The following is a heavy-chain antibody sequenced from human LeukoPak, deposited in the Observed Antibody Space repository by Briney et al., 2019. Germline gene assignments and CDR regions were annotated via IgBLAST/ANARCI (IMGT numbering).Heavy chain of an antibody. D-gene: IGHD6-19*01. CDR3: ARAVAGGILVY. J-gene: IGHJ4*02. CDR1: GGSISNYY. Sequence: SETLSLTCTVSGGSISNYYWSWIRQPPGKGLEWIGYIYDSGTTNYNPSLKSRVTISVDTSKNQFSLKLSSVTAADTAVYYCARAVAGGILVYWGQGTLVTVSS. V-gene: IGHV4-59*01. CDR2: IYDSGTT.